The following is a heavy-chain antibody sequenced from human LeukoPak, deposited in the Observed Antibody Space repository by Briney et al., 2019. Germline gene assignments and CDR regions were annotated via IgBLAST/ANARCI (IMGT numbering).Heavy chain of an antibody. V-gene: IGHV3-66*01. J-gene: IGHJ4*02. CDR1: GFTVSSNY. Sequence: GGSLRLSCAASGFTVSSNYMSWVRQAPGKGLEWVSVIYSGGSTYYADSVKGRFTISRDNSKNTLYLQMNSLRAEDTAVYYCGRVGNWNDRGDYWGQGTLVTVSS. D-gene: IGHD1-1*01. CDR3: GRVGNWNDRGDY. CDR2: IYSGGST.